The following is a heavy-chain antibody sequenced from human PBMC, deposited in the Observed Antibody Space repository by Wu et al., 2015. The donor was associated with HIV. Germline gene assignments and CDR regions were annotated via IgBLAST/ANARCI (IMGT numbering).Heavy chain of an antibody. J-gene: IGHJ3*02. Sequence: QVQLVQSGAEVKKPGASVKVSCKASGYTFTGYYMHWVRQAPGQGLEWMGWINPNSGGTNYAQKFQGRVTMTRDTSISTAYMELSRLRSDDTAVYYCARRWNYDSSGPNAFDIWGQGTMVTVSS. CDR3: ARRWNYDSSGPNAFDI. V-gene: IGHV1-2*02. CDR2: INPNSGGT. CDR1: GYTFTGYY. D-gene: IGHD3-22*01.